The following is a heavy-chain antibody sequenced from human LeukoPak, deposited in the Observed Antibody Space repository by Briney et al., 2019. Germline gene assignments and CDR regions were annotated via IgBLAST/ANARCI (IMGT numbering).Heavy chain of an antibody. CDR1: GYSFSNSW. V-gene: IGHV5-51*01. CDR2: IYPGDSDT. D-gene: IGHD6-19*01. J-gene: IGHJ3*01. CDR3: ARLRGWFEVRAFDV. Sequence: GESLNISCKGSGYSFSNSWIGWVRQMPGKGLEWMGIIYPGDSDTKYSPSFQGQVTISVDKSISTAYLQWSSLKASDTAMYYCARLRGWFEVRAFDVWGQGTMVTVSS.